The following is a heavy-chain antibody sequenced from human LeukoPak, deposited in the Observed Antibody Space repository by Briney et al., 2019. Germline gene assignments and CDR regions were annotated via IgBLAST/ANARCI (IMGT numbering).Heavy chain of an antibody. CDR2: IATAGDT. D-gene: IGHD5-18*01. V-gene: IGHV3-13*04. CDR1: GFIFRNYD. CDR3: ARAPSRGYSYGPFYHAMDV. J-gene: IGHJ6*02. Sequence: GGSLRLSCAASGFIFRNYDIHWVRQVPGKGLEWVSAIATAGDTYHVASVKGRFTISRENARNSVYLQMDSLRAGDTAVYYCARAPSRGYSYGPFYHAMDVWGQGTTVTVSS.